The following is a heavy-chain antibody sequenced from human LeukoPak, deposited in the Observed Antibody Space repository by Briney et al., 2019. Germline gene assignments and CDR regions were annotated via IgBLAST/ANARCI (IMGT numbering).Heavy chain of an antibody. CDR1: GGSISSSNW. J-gene: IGHJ6*04. CDR3: ARAGYSSGPYYYYYGMDV. D-gene: IGHD6-19*01. V-gene: IGHV4-4*02. CDR2: IYHSGST. Sequence: PSGTLSLTCDVSGGSISSSNWWSWVRQPPGKGLEWIGEIYHSGSTNYNPSLKSRVTISVDKSKNQFSLKLSSVTAADTAVYYCARAGYSSGPYYYYYGMDVWGKGTTVTVSS.